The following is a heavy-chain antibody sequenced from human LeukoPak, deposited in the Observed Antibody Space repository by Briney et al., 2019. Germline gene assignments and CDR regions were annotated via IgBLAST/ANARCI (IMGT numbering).Heavy chain of an antibody. D-gene: IGHD5-18*01. CDR3: ARQVDTTMALPDY. J-gene: IGHJ4*02. Sequence: ASVKVSCKTSGYTFTSYGVSWVRQAPGQRLELMGWISTYNYNTNYAQKFRGRVTLTKDTSTSTVYMELRSLRSDDTAIYYCARQVDTTMALPDYWGKGTLVTVSS. CDR1: GYTFTSYG. V-gene: IGHV1-18*01. CDR2: ISTYNYNT.